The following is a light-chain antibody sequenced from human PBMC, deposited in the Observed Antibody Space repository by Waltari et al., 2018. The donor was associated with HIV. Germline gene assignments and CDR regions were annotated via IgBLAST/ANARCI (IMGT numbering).Light chain of an antibody. J-gene: IGLJ1*01. CDR1: RLGDKY. CDR3: QAWDSSSGYV. CDR2: QDN. V-gene: IGLV3-1*01. Sequence: SYELTQPSSVSVSPRRTASITCSGDRLGDKYASWYQQKPGQSPLLVIYQDNKRPSGIPELFSGSKYGNTATLTISGTQTMDEADYYCQAWDSSSGYVFGTGTKVTVI.